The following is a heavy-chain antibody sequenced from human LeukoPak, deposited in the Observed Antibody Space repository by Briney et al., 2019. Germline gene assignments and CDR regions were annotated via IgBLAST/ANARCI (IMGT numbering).Heavy chain of an antibody. Sequence: PGGSLRLSCAASGFTFSTYAMSWVRQAPGKGLEWVSAISGNGAGTYYGDSVKGRFTISRDISKNTLFLQMNSLTAEDTAVYYCASLDVDTAMVVDYWGQGTLVTVSS. CDR1: GFTFSTYA. J-gene: IGHJ4*02. CDR3: ASLDVDTAMVVDY. V-gene: IGHV3-23*01. CDR2: ISGNGAGT. D-gene: IGHD5-18*01.